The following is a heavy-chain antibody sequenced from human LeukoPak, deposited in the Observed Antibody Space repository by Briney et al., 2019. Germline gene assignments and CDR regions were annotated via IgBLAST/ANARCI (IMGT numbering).Heavy chain of an antibody. CDR3: ARVHPHIVVVPAASYYYMDV. D-gene: IGHD2-2*01. CDR1: GGSISSYY. J-gene: IGHJ6*03. Sequence: SETLSLTCTVSGGSISSYYWSWIRQPPGKGLEWIGYIYYSGSTNYNPSLKSRVTISVDTSKNQFSLKLSSVTAADTAVYYCARVHPHIVVVPAASYYYMDVWGKGTTVTVPS. CDR2: IYYSGST. V-gene: IGHV4-59*01.